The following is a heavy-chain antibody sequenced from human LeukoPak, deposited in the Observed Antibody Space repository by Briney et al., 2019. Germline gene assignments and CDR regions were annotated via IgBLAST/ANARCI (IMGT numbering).Heavy chain of an antibody. Sequence: GGSLRLSCAASGFTVSSNYMSWVRQAPGKGLEWVSVIYSGGSTYYADSVKGRFTISRDNSKNTLYLQMDSLRAEDTAVYYCARHNWNYGWFDPWGQGTLVTVSS. CDR1: GFTVSSNY. J-gene: IGHJ5*02. CDR2: IYSGGST. V-gene: IGHV3-53*01. D-gene: IGHD1-7*01. CDR3: ARHNWNYGWFDP.